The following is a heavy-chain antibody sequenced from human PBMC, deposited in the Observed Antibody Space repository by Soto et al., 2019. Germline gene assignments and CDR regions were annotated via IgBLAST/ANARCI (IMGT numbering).Heavy chain of an antibody. V-gene: IGHV3-33*01. Sequence: GGSLRLSCAASGFTFSSYGMHWVRQAPGKGLEWVAVIWYDGSNKYYADSVKGRFTISRDNSKNTLYLQMNSLRAEDTAVYYCARDYYDSSGYLQGDYWGQGTLVTVSS. CDR1: GFTFSSYG. D-gene: IGHD3-22*01. CDR2: IWYDGSNK. J-gene: IGHJ4*02. CDR3: ARDYYDSSGYLQGDY.